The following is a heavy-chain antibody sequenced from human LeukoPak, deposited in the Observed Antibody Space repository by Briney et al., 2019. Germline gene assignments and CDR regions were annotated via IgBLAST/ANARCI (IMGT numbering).Heavy chain of an antibody. V-gene: IGHV4-4*07. CDR3: ARHAYDFWSGRGHYFDY. D-gene: IGHD3-3*01. CDR2: IYTSGST. Sequence: SETLSLTCTVSGGSISSYYWSWIRQPAGKGLEWIGRIYTSGSTNYNPSLKSRVTMSVDTSKNQFSLKLSSVTAADTAVYYCARHAYDFWSGRGHYFDYWGQGTLVTVSS. CDR1: GGSISSYY. J-gene: IGHJ4*02.